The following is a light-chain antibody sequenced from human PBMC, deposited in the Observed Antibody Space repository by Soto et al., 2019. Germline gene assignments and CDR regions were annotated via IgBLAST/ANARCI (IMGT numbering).Light chain of an antibody. V-gene: IGKV3-20*01. CDR1: QSVSSSY. Sequence: EIVLTQSPGTLSLSPGERATLSCRSSQSVSSSYLAWYQQKPGQAPRLLIYGASSRATGIPDRFSGSGSGTDFTLTISRLEPEDFAVYYCQQYGSSRTWTVGQGTKVEIK. CDR2: GAS. CDR3: QQYGSSRTWT. J-gene: IGKJ1*01.